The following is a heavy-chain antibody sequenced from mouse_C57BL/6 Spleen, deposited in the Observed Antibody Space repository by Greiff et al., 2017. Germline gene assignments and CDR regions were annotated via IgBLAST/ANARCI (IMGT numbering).Heavy chain of an antibody. CDR3: ARSGRDFDY. J-gene: IGHJ2*01. Sequence: VKLMESGPELVKPGASVKISCKASGYAFSSSWMNWVKQRPGKGLEWIGRIYPGDGDTKYNGKFKGKATLTADKSSSTAYMQLSSLTSEDSAVYFCARSGRDFDYWGQGTTLTVSS. V-gene: IGHV1-82*01. CDR1: GYAFSSSW. CDR2: IYPGDGDT.